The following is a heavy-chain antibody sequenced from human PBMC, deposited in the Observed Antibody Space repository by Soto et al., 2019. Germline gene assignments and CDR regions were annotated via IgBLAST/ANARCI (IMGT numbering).Heavy chain of an antibody. CDR2: IYYSGST. J-gene: IGHJ5*02. CDR3: ARAWYDILTGYFSDSGNWFDP. CDR1: GGSISSGGYY. D-gene: IGHD3-9*01. Sequence: SETLSLTCTVSGGSISSGGYYWSWIRQHPGKGLEWIGYIYYSGSTYYNPSLKSRVTISVDTSKNQFSLKLSSVTAADTAVYYCARAWYDILTGYFSDSGNWFDPWGQGTLVTVSS. V-gene: IGHV4-31*03.